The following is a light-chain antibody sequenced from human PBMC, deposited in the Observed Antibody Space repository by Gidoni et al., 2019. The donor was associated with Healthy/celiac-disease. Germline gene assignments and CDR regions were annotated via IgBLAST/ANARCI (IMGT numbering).Light chain of an antibody. CDR2: SNN. Sequence: QSVLTQPPSASVTPGQRVTIACSGRSSNIGSNTVNWYQQLPGTAPKLLIYSNNQRPSGVPDRFSGSKSGTSASLAISGLQSEDEADYYCAAWDDSLLGVFGTGTKVTVL. J-gene: IGLJ1*01. V-gene: IGLV1-44*01. CDR1: SSNIGSNT. CDR3: AAWDDSLLGV.